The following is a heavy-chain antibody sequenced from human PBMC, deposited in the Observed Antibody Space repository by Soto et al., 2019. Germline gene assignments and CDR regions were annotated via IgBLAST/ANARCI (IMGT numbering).Heavy chain of an antibody. V-gene: IGHV1-18*01. CDR3: ARDHSIDWGGYGMDV. CDR2: ISAYNGNT. Sequence: QLQLVQSGAEVKKPGASVKVSCKASGYTFTSYGVSWVRQAPGQGLEWMGWISAYNGNTNYAHKLQGRVIMTKDTATSTADKELRNLRSDDTAVYYCARDHSIDWGGYGMDVLVQGTTVSACS. J-gene: IGHJ6*02. D-gene: IGHD2-21*01. CDR1: GYTFTSYG.